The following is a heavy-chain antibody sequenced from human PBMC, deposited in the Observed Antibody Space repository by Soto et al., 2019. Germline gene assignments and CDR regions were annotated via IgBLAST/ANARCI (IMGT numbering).Heavy chain of an antibody. CDR1: GYTFTTYD. V-gene: IGHV1-8*01. D-gene: IGHD3-22*01. Sequence: QVQLVQSGAEVRKAGASVKVSCKASGYTFTTYDINWVRQATGQGLEWMGWMNPNSVNTVYAQKFEGRVTMTRNTSIKTAYMELTSLTSDDTAVYYCARYHYYYCMDVWGQGTTVTVSS. CDR2: MNPNSVNT. CDR3: ARYHYYYCMDV. J-gene: IGHJ6*02.